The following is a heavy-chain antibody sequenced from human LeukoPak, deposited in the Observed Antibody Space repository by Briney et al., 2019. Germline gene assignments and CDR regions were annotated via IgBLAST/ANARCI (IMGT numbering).Heavy chain of an antibody. J-gene: IGHJ4*02. CDR2: ISVSGGST. Sequence: AGGSLRLSCAASGFTFINYVMSGVRQAPGEGLECVSAISVSGGSTYYADYVKGRFTISRDNSKNTLYLQMNRMRAEDTAVYYCAKYQRITIFGVVQYYFDYWGQGTLVTVSS. CDR3: AKYQRITIFGVVQYYFDY. D-gene: IGHD3-3*01. V-gene: IGHV3-23*01. CDR1: GFTFINYV.